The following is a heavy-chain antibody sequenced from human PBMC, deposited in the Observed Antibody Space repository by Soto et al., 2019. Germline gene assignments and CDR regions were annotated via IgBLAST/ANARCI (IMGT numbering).Heavy chain of an antibody. CDR1: GGTFSSYA. Sequence: QVQLVQSGAEVKKPGSSVKVSCKASGGTFSSYAISWVRQAPGQGLEWMGGIIPIFGTANYAQKFQGRVKITADESTSTAYMELSSLRSEDTAVYYCARALGVDTAMVRDNWFDPWGQGTLVTVSS. CDR2: IIPIFGTA. CDR3: ARALGVDTAMVRDNWFDP. D-gene: IGHD5-18*01. J-gene: IGHJ5*02. V-gene: IGHV1-69*01.